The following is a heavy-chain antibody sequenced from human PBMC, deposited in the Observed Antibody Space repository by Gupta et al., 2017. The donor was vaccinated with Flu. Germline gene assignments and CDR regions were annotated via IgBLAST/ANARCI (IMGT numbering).Heavy chain of an antibody. Sequence: QVQLVESGGGVVQPGRSLRLSCAASGFTFSSYGMHWVRQAPGKGLEWVAVISYDGSNKYYADSVKGRFTISRDNSKNTLYLQMNSLRAEDTAVYYCAKDLGDGWWLQSPGDYWGQGTLVTVSS. J-gene: IGHJ4*02. CDR1: GFTFSSYG. CDR2: ISYDGSNK. CDR3: AKDLGDGWWLQSPGDY. V-gene: IGHV3-30*18. D-gene: IGHD5-24*01.